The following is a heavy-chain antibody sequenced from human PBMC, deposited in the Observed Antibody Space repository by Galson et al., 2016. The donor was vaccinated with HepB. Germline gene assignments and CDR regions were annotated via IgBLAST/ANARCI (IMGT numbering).Heavy chain of an antibody. CDR2: IRGSGGGI. CDR3: AKERGSGLTMVRGVLDPFDI. V-gene: IGHV3-23*01. D-gene: IGHD3-10*01. J-gene: IGHJ3*02. CDR1: GFTFATYP. Sequence: SLRLSCAGSGFTFATYPMSWVRQAPGKGLEWVSGIRGSGGGIDYADSVKGRFTISRDNSKNTLYLQMSSLRAEDTAVYYCAKERGSGLTMVRGVLDPFDIWGHGTWVTVST.